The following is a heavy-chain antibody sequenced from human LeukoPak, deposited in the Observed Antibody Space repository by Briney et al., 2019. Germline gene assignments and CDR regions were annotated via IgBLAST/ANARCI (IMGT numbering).Heavy chain of an antibody. J-gene: IGHJ4*02. CDR3: ARAPDSDSGYDYFDY. Sequence: GESLKISCKGSGYTFTKHWISLVRQMPGKGLEWMGKIDPSDSYTNYSPSFQGHVTISADKSISTAYLQWSSLNASDTAMYYCARAPDSDSGYDYFDYWGQGTLVTVSS. V-gene: IGHV5-10-1*01. CDR1: GYTFTKHW. CDR2: IDPSDSYT. D-gene: IGHD5-12*01.